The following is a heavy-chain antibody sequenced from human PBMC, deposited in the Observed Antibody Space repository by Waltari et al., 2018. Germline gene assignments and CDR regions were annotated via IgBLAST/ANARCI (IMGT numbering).Heavy chain of an antibody. V-gene: IGHV1-8*02. J-gene: IGHJ4*02. CDR3: ARGGWRISIPHIGPDF. D-gene: IGHD3-3*02. CDR1: GYTFNSYE. Sequence: QVQLVQSGAEVKKPGASVKVSCKASGYTFNSYEIHWMLQAAGQGLAWMGSLNPSSGDTAYGRKFQGRVTLTRETSIPAAYMEVSSLRSDDTAVYYCARGGWRISIPHIGPDFWGQGTLVTVSS. CDR2: LNPSSGDT.